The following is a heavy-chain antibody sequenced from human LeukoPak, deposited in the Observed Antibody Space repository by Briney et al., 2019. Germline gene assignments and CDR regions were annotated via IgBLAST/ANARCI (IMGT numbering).Heavy chain of an antibody. CDR1: GFIFSRYG. CDR3: ARGLITGAAGTYYYYGMDV. Sequence: VGSLRLSCVASGFIFSRYGMHWVRQAPGKGLEYVSAISNSGGSTYYANSVKGRFTISRDNSKNTLYLQMGSLRGEDMAVYYCARGLITGAAGTYYYYGMDVWGEGTSVTVSS. D-gene: IGHD6-13*01. CDR2: ISNSGGST. J-gene: IGHJ6*04. V-gene: IGHV3-64*01.